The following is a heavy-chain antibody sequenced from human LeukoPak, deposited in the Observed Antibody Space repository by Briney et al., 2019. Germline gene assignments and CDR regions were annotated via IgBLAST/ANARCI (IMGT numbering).Heavy chain of an antibody. CDR3: ARERVGCSGGSCYDAFDI. D-gene: IGHD2-15*01. J-gene: IGHJ3*02. Sequence: KPGGSLRLSCAASGFTFSDYYMSWIRQAPGKGLEWVSYISSSGSTIYYADSVKGRFTISRDNAKDSLYLQMNSLRAEDTAVYYCARERVGCSGGSCYDAFDIWGQGTMVTVSS. CDR1: GFTFSDYY. V-gene: IGHV3-11*04. CDR2: ISSSGSTI.